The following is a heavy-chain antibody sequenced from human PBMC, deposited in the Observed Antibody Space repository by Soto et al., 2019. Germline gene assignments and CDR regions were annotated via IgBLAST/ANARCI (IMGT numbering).Heavy chain of an antibody. CDR3: ASDSRLHDFCSGYYSGFHHYGMDV. V-gene: IGHV1-46*01. CDR1: GYNFTTYY. J-gene: IGHJ6*02. CDR2: INPGGGNT. Sequence: ASVKVSCKASGYNFTTYYIHWVRQAPGQGLEWMGVINPGGGNTHYAQRFKGRLTVTADTSTSTVYMELSSLRSEDTAVYYCASDSRLHDFCSGYYSGFHHYGMDVWGQGTPVSV. D-gene: IGHD3-3*01.